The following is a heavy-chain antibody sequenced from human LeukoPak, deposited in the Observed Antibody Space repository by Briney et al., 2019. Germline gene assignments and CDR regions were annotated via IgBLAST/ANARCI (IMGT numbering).Heavy chain of an antibody. V-gene: IGHV3-30*04. D-gene: IGHD3-10*01. J-gene: IGHJ1*01. CDR3: ARDHAVYYYGSRSYPAL. CDR2: ISYDGSNK. Sequence: GGSLRLSCAASGFTFSSYAMHWVRQAPGKGLEWVAVISYDGSNKYYADSVKGRFTISRDNSKNTLYLQMNSLRAEDTAVYYCARDHAVYYYGSRSYPALWGQGTLVTVPS. CDR1: GFTFSSYA.